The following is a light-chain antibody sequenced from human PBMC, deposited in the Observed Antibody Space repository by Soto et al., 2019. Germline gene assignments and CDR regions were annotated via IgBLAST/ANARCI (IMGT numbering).Light chain of an antibody. J-gene: IGKJ1*01. CDR3: QQYSSTFWT. CDR2: GAS. Sequence: EIVLTQSPGALSLSPGERATLSCGASQSVSSSYLAWYQQKPGQAPRLLIYGASTRATGIPDRFSGSGSGTDFTLTISRLEPEDFALYYCQQYSSTFWTFGQGTKVEIK. CDR1: QSVSSSY. V-gene: IGKV3-20*01.